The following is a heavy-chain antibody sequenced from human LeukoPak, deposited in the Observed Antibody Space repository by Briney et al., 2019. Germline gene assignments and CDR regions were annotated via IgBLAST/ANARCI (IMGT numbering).Heavy chain of an antibody. J-gene: IGHJ3*02. CDR2: INPNSGGT. CDR3: ARGGEAAAGHDAFDI. Sequence: ASVKVSCKASGYTFTGYYMHWVRQAPGQGLEWMGWINPNSGGTNYAQKFQGRVTMTRDTSISTAYMELSRLRSDDTAVYYCARGGEAAAGHDAFDIWGQGIMVTVSS. V-gene: IGHV1-2*02. D-gene: IGHD6-13*01. CDR1: GYTFTGYY.